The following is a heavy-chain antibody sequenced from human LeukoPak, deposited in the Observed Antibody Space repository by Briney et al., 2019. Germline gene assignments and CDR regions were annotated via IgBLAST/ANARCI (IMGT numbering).Heavy chain of an antibody. CDR2: IHPEGNEK. J-gene: IGHJ3*01. V-gene: IGHV3-7*01. CDR1: GFTFSNFW. Sequence: AGGSLRLSCAVSGFTFSNFWMSWVRQAPGRGLEWVANIHPEGNEKYHVESVKGRFTISRDNAKNTLHLHMNRPRVEDTVVYYCHGSGRYWTSDFCGQGTMVTVS. D-gene: IGHD3-10*01. CDR3: HGSGRYWTSDF.